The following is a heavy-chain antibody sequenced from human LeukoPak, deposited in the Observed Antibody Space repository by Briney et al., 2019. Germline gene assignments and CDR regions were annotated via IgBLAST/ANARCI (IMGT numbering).Heavy chain of an antibody. Sequence: PGGSLRLSCAASGFTFTNYAMSWVRQAPGKGLEWVSGISGNGISTYYADSVKGRFTISRDNSKSTLYLQMDSLSADDTAVYYCARVPGYVGYFYGMDVWGQGTTVTVSS. D-gene: IGHD2-15*01. V-gene: IGHV3-23*01. J-gene: IGHJ6*02. CDR3: ARVPGYVGYFYGMDV. CDR1: GFTFTNYA. CDR2: ISGNGIST.